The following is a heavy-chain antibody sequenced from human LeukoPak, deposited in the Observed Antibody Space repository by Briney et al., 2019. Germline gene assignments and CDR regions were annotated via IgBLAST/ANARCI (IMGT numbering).Heavy chain of an antibody. CDR1: GFTFSSYG. D-gene: IGHD3-3*01. CDR3: ARQYYDFWSGFYTADYYFDY. V-gene: IGHV3-21*01. CDR2: ISAHSRYI. Sequence: AGGSLRLSCAASGFTFSSYGMNWVRQAPGKGLEWVSSISAHSRYIYYADSVKGRFTISRDNAQSSLYLQMNSLRAEDSAVYYCARQYYDFWSGFYTADYYFDYWGRGTLVTVSS. J-gene: IGHJ4*02.